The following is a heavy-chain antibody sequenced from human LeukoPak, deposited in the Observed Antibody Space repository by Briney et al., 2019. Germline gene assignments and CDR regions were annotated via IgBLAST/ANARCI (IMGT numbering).Heavy chain of an antibody. CDR3: AREYSSSSGRSFDY. CDR1: GFTFSSYS. CDR2: ISSGSNTI. J-gene: IGHJ4*02. D-gene: IGHD6-6*01. V-gene: IGHV3-48*01. Sequence: GGSLRLSCAASGFTFSSYSMNWVRQAPGKGLEWVSYISSGSNTIYYADSVKGRFTISRDNAKNSLYLQMNSLRAEDTAVYYCAREYSSSSGRSFDYWGQGTLVTVSS.